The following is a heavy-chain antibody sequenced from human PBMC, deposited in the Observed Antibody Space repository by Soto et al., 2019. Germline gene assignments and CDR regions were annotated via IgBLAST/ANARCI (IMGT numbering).Heavy chain of an antibody. Sequence: TSETLSLTCAVSGGSISSSNWWSWVRQPPGKGLEWIGEIYHSGSTNYNPSLKSRVTISVDKSKNQFSLKLSSVTAADTAVYYCALTIATVTAGYYYYGMDVWGQGTKVTVSS. CDR1: GGSISSSNW. V-gene: IGHV4-4*02. D-gene: IGHD4-17*01. J-gene: IGHJ6*02. CDR2: IYHSGST. CDR3: ALTIATVTAGYYYYGMDV.